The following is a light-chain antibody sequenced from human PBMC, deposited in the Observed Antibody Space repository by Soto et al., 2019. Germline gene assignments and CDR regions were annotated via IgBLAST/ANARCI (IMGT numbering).Light chain of an antibody. J-gene: IGKJ1*01. CDR1: QSVSSN. V-gene: IGKV3-15*01. CDR3: QQYNSWPQT. Sequence: EIVMTQAPATLSVSPGERATLSCRASQSVSSNLAWYQQKPGQAPRLLIHGASTRATGTPARFSGSGSGTEFTLTISSLQSEDSAVYYCQQYNSWPQTFGQGTKV. CDR2: GAS.